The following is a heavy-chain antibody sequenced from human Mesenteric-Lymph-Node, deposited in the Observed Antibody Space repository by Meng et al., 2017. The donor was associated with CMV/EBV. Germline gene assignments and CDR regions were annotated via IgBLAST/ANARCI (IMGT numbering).Heavy chain of an antibody. Sequence: CSFSGFSLSTSGVGVGWIRQPPGKALEWLALIYWDDDKRYRPSLKSGLTITKDTSKNQVVLTMTNMDPVDTATYYCARAYTDYAFDYWGQGTLVTVSS. V-gene: IGHV2-5*02. J-gene: IGHJ4*02. CDR1: GFSLSTSGVG. CDR2: IYWDDDK. D-gene: IGHD3-16*01. CDR3: ARAYTDYAFDY.